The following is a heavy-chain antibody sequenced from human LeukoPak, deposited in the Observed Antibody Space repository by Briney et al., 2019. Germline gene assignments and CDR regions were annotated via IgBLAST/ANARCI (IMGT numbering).Heavy chain of an antibody. D-gene: IGHD3-22*01. J-gene: IGHJ4*02. CDR2: ISYDGSNK. Sequence: GSPWDLSFAALGLTFRTNAMTGFRQAPGKGRGGWAVISYDGSNKYYVDSVKGRFTISRDNSKNTLYLQMNSLRAEDTAVYYCAKVGRYYDSTAYYGLDYWGQGTLVTVSS. CDR3: AKVGRYYDSTAYYGLDY. CDR1: GLTFRTNA. V-gene: IGHV3-30*18.